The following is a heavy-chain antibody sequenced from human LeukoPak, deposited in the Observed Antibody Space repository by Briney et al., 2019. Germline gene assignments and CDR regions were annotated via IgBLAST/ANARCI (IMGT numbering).Heavy chain of an antibody. V-gene: IGHV3-48*04. CDR3: ARKGFLHNMGYSVDY. CDR2: ISSGSSTI. CDR1: GFTFSDYS. Sequence: GGSLRLSCAASGFTFSDYSMNWVRQAPGKGLEWVSYISSGSSTIFYADSVKGRFTISRDNAKNSLYLQMNSLRAEDTAVYYCARKGFLHNMGYSVDYWGQGTLVTVSS. J-gene: IGHJ4*02. D-gene: IGHD5-18*01.